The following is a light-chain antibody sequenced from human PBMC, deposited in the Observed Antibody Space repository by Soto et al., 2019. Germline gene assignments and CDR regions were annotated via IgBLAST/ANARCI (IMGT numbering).Light chain of an antibody. J-gene: IGKJ1*01. Sequence: DIQMTQSPSTLSASVGDRVTITCRASQSISSWLAWYQQKPGKAPNLLIYGASSLQSGVPSRFSGSGSGTDFTLTISSLQPEDFATYYCQQSNSFPWTFGQGTKVDIK. CDR2: GAS. V-gene: IGKV1-12*01. CDR1: QSISSW. CDR3: QQSNSFPWT.